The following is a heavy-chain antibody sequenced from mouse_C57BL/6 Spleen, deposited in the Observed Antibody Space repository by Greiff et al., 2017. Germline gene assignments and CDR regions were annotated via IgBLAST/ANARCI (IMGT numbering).Heavy chain of an antibody. D-gene: IGHD1-1*01. Sequence: EVKVVESGGGLVKPGGSLKLSCAASGFTFSDYGMHWVRQAPEKGLEWVAYISSGSSTIYYADTVKGRFTISRDNAKNTLFLQMTSLRSEDTAMYYCARRNYGGYYAMDYWGQGTSVTVSS. J-gene: IGHJ4*01. CDR2: ISSGSSTI. CDR1: GFTFSDYG. V-gene: IGHV5-17*01. CDR3: ARRNYGGYYAMDY.